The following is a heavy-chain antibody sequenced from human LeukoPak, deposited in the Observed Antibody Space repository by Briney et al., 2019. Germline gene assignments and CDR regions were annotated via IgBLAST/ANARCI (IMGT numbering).Heavy chain of an antibody. CDR3: ARRAKGSWINDAFDI. CDR1: GYTFTSYY. V-gene: IGHV1-46*01. CDR2: INPSGGNT. J-gene: IGHJ3*02. Sequence: ASVKVSCKASGYTFTSYYMHWVRQAPGQGLEWMGLINPSGGNTNYAQKFQGRVTMTRDTSTSTLYMELSSLRSEDTAVYYCARRAKGSWINDAFDIWGQGTMVTVSS. D-gene: IGHD2-2*03.